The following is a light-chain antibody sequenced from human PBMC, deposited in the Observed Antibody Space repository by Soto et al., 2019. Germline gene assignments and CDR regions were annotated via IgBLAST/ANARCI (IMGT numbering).Light chain of an antibody. CDR3: QQSYSTSALT. CDR1: QSISRY. Sequence: DIQMTQSPSSLSASVGDRVTITCRASQSISRYINWYQQKPGKAPKLLVYAASSLQSGVPSRFSGSGSGTDFTLSISSLQPEDFATYYCQQSYSTSALTFGGGTKVEIK. J-gene: IGKJ4*01. V-gene: IGKV1-39*01. CDR2: AAS.